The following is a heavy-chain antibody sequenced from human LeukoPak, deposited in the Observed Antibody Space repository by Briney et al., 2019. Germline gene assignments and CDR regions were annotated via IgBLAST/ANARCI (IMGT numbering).Heavy chain of an antibody. Sequence: GSLRLSCAASGFTFSTFAMLWVRQPRGKGLAWVSSIFPSGGEIHYADSVRGRFTISRDNSKNTMYLQMNSLRAEDTAVYYCAKDAHPGIAVASTEIDYWGQGTLVTVSS. D-gene: IGHD6-19*01. CDR3: AKDAHPGIAVASTEIDY. CDR2: IFPSGGEI. CDR1: GFTFSTFA. J-gene: IGHJ4*02. V-gene: IGHV3-23*01.